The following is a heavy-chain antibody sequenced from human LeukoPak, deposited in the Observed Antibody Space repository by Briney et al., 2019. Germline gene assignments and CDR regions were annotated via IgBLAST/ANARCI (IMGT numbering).Heavy chain of an antibody. CDR3: AKYMGPCSGGSCYVEPLASFDY. V-gene: IGHV3-23*01. CDR2: ISGSGGST. Sequence: GGSLRLSCAASGFTFSSYAMSWVRQAPGKGLEWVSAISGSGGSTYYADSVKGRFTISRDNPKNTLYLQMNSLRAEDTAVYYCAKYMGPCSGGSCYVEPLASFDYWGQGTLVTVSS. CDR1: GFTFSSYA. J-gene: IGHJ4*02. D-gene: IGHD2-15*01.